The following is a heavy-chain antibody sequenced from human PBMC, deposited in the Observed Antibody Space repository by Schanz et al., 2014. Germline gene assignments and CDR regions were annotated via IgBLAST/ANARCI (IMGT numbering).Heavy chain of an antibody. D-gene: IGHD3-10*01. CDR1: GFTFSSNS. Sequence: EVQLLESGGGLVQPGGSLRLSCAASGFTFSSNSMNWVRQAPGKGLEWISYVSRSTPDIYYADSVKGRFTISRDNSKNSLYLQMNSLRAEDTAVYYCARIGGSVFDYWAQGTLXTVSS. J-gene: IGHJ4*02. V-gene: IGHV3-48*04. CDR3: ARIGGSVFDY. CDR2: VSRSTPDI.